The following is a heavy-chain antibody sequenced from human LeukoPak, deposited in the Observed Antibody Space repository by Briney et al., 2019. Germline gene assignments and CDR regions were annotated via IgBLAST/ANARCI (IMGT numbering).Heavy chain of an antibody. J-gene: IGHJ4*02. CDR1: GGSISSGSYY. CDR2: IYTSGST. D-gene: IGHD3-22*01. CDR3: AREYYYDSSGSPGGDY. V-gene: IGHV4-61*02. Sequence: SQTLSLTCTVSGGSISSGSYYWRWIRQPAGKGLEWIGRIYTSGSTNYNPSLKSRVTISVDTSKNQFSLKLSSVTAADTAVYYCAREYYYDSSGSPGGDYWGQGTLVTVSS.